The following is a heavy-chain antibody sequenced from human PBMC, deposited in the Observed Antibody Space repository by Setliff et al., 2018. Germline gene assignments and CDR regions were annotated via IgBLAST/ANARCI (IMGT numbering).Heavy chain of an antibody. J-gene: IGHJ5*01. V-gene: IGHV1-2*02. CDR2: INPHGGGT. CDR1: GYSFIDYY. CDR3: SRGRRGSTWTSDS. Sequence: ASVKVSCKSSGYSFIDYYIHWVRQAPGQGLEWMGWINPHGGGTTLAQKFQGRVTATTDTSITTTYLKLSGLNFDDTAVYYCSRGRRGSTWTSDSWGQGTLVTVSS. D-gene: IGHD6-13*01.